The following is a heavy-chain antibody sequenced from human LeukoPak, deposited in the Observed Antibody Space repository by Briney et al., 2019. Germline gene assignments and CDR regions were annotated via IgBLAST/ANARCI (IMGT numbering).Heavy chain of an antibody. CDR2: ITGSGGST. V-gene: IGHV3-23*01. CDR1: GVTFSSDA. Sequence: PGGSLRLSCAASGVTFSSDAMSSGRQAPGKGLEWVSAITGSGGSTYYADSVKGRFTISRDNSKNTLYLQMNSLRAEDTAVYYCAKDQWIAAAGTFDSWGQGTLVTVSS. D-gene: IGHD6-13*01. CDR3: AKDQWIAAAGTFDS. J-gene: IGHJ4*02.